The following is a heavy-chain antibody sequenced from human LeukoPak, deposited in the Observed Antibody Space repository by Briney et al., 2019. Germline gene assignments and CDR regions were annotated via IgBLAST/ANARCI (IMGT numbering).Heavy chain of an antibody. CDR1: GFTSSSYG. J-gene: IGHJ4*02. D-gene: IGHD3-22*01. Sequence: GGSLRLSCAPPGFTSSSYGMHWFRQVPGRGLGWGPVIWYDGSNKYYADSVKGRFTISRDNSKSTLYLQMNSLRAEDTAVYYCARDQGPDHYDSGYNDYWGQGTLVTVSS. CDR3: ARDQGPDHYDSGYNDY. V-gene: IGHV3-33*01. CDR2: IWYDGSNK.